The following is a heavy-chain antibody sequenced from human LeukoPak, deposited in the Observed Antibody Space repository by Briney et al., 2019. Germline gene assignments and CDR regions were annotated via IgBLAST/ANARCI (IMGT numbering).Heavy chain of an antibody. CDR2: IKQDGSEK. CDR1: GFTFSSYW. CDR3: ARAPGEGWFDP. D-gene: IGHD4-17*01. Sequence: GGSLRLSCAASGFTFSSYWMSWVRQAPGKGLEWVASIKQDGSEKYYVDSVKGRFTISRDNAKNSLYLQMNSLRAEDTAPYYCARAPGEGWFDPWGQGTLVTVSS. V-gene: IGHV3-7*01. J-gene: IGHJ5*02.